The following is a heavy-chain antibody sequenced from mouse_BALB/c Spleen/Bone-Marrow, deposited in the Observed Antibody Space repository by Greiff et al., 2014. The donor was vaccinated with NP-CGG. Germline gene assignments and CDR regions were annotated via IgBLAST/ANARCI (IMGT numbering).Heavy chain of an antibody. CDR3: ARTHYYGWFDY. Sequence: EVQLQQSGPSLVKPSQTLSLTCSVTGDSIISGYWNWIRKFPGNKLEYMGFISYSGGTYYNPSLISRISITRDTSKNQYYLHLNSVTTEDTSTYYCARTHYYGWFDYWGQGTTLTVSS. D-gene: IGHD1-2*01. V-gene: IGHV3-8*02. CDR1: GDSIISGY. CDR2: ISYSGGT. J-gene: IGHJ2*01.